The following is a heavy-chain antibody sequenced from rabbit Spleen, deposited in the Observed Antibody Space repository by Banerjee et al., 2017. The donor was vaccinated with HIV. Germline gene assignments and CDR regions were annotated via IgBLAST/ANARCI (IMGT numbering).Heavy chain of an antibody. J-gene: IGHJ4*01. Sequence: QEQLVESGGGLVKPEGSLKLSCTASGFSFSNKAVMCWVRQAPGKGLELIACIGTTSGNTYYASWVNGRFSITRSTSLNTVTLQMTSLTAADTATYFCARDAIGHVGYAYNLWGQGTLVTVS. D-gene: IGHD6-1*01. V-gene: IGHV1S47*01. CDR1: GFSFSNKA. CDR3: ARDAIGHVGYAYNL. CDR2: IGTTSGNT.